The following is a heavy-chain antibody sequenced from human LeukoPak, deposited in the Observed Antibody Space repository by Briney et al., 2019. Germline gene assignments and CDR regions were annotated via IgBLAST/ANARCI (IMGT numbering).Heavy chain of an antibody. CDR2: IIPIFGTA. Sequence: GASVKVSCKASGGTFISYAISWVRQAPGQGLEWMGGIIPIFGTANYAQKFQGRVTITADDSTSTAYMELSSLRSEDTAVYYCARDGGTGWYYFDYWGQGTLVTVSS. V-gene: IGHV1-69*13. D-gene: IGHD2-15*01. J-gene: IGHJ4*02. CDR3: ARDGGTGWYYFDY. CDR1: GGTFISYA.